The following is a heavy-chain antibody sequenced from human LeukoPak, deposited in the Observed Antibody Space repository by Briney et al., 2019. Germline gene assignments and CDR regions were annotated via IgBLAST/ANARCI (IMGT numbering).Heavy chain of an antibody. CDR1: GFTFSTYA. CDR3: AKWDSYYNFWSGYHIY. J-gene: IGHJ4*02. D-gene: IGHD3-3*01. V-gene: IGHV3-23*01. CDR2: ISASGGST. Sequence: GGSLRLSCAASGFTFSTYAMSWVRQPPRKGLEWVSLISASGGSTFYADSVKGRFTISRDNSKNTLYLQVNSLRAEDTAVYYCAKWDSYYNFWSGYHIYWGQGTLVTVSS.